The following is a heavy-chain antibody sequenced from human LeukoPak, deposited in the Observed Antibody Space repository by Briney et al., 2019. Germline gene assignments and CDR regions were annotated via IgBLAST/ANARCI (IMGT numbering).Heavy chain of an antibody. J-gene: IGHJ6*03. V-gene: IGHV4-59*01. CDR2: IYYRGNT. CDR3: AKVGSYDHYLDV. CDR1: GDSISGDY. Sequence: SETLSLTCSVSGDSISGDYWSSIRQSPGKGLEWIGYIYYRGNTNYNPSLKSRVTISIDTSKNQFSLRLSSVTTADTAIYYCAKVGSYDHYLDVWGKGTTVTVSS. D-gene: IGHD5-18*01.